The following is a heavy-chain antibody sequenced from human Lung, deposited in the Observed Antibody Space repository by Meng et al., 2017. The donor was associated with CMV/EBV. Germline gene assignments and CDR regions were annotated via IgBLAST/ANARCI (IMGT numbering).Heavy chain of an antibody. J-gene: IGHJ5*02. CDR3: ARDDSSS. CDR2: ISYDGSNK. Sequence: VQLVEAGGGVVQPGRALGLSGAASGFTFRSYAMHWVRQAPGKGLEWVAVISYDGSNKYYADSVKGRFTISRDNSKNTLYLQMNSLRAEDTAVYYCARDDSSSWGQGTLVTVSS. CDR1: GFTFRSYA. V-gene: IGHV3-30-3*01. D-gene: IGHD3-22*01.